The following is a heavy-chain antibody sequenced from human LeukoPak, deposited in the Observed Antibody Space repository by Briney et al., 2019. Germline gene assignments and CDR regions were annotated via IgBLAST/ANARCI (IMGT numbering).Heavy chain of an antibody. CDR2: IFYTGST. CDR1: GGSIHNYY. V-gene: IGHV4-59*01. J-gene: IGHJ4*02. CDR3: ARGPTRQYFDY. Sequence: PSETLSLTCTVSGGSIHNYYWSWIRQPPGRGLEWIGYIFYTGSTNYNPSLQSRVTISVDTSRNQFSLNLSSVTAADTAVYFCARGPTRQYFDYWGQGTLVTVSS. D-gene: IGHD6-6*01.